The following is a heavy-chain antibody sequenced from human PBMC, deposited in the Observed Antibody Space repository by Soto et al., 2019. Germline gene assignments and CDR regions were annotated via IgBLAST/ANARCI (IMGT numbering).Heavy chain of an antibody. V-gene: IGHV3-9*01. CDR3: AKDIFSARGAFDI. J-gene: IGHJ3*02. D-gene: IGHD6-6*01. CDR2: ISWNSGSI. Sequence: EVQLVESGGGLVQPGRSLRLSCAASGFTFDDYAMHWVRQAPGKGLEWVSGISWNSGSIGYADSVKGRFTISRDNAKNSLYLQMNSLRAEDTALYYCAKDIFSARGAFDIWGQGTMVTVSS. CDR1: GFTFDDYA.